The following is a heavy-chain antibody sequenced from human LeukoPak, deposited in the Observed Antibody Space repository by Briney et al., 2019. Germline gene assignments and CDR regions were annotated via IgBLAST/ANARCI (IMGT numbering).Heavy chain of an antibody. CDR1: GFTFSSYS. D-gene: IGHD2-21*01. Sequence: GGSLRLSRAASGFTFSSYSMNWVRQAPGKGLEWVSSIISSSSYIYYADSVKGRFTMSRDNAKNSLYLQMNSLRAEDTAVYYCAKDFEAYCGGDCYLDYWGQGTLVTVSS. CDR2: IISSSSYI. CDR3: AKDFEAYCGGDCYLDY. V-gene: IGHV3-21*01. J-gene: IGHJ4*02.